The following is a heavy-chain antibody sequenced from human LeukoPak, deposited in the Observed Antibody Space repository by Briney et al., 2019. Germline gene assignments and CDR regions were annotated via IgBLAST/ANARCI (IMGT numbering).Heavy chain of an antibody. CDR2: MNPNSGNT. D-gene: IGHD6-13*01. CDR1: GYTFTSYD. V-gene: IGHV1-8*01. J-gene: IGHJ6*02. CDR3: ARDQPLRPSIAATTMAVAGDV. Sequence: GASVKVSCKASGYTFTSYDINWVRQATGQGLEWMGWMNPNSGNTGYAQKFQGRVTMTRNTSISTAYMELSSLRSEDTAVYYCARDQPLRPSIAATTMAVAGDVWGQGTTVTVSS.